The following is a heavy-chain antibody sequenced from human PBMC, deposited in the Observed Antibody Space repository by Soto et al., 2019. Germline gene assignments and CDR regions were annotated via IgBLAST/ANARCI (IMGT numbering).Heavy chain of an antibody. V-gene: IGHV1-18*01. J-gene: IGHJ4*02. CDR3: ARDTYYYDSSGYYDMAY. CDR1: GYTFTSYG. D-gene: IGHD3-22*01. CDR2: ISAYNGNT. Sequence: ASVKVSCKASGYTFTSYGISWVRQAPGQGLEWMGWISAYNGNTSYAQKLQGRVTMTTDTSTSTAYMELRSLRSDDTAVYYCARDTYYYDSSGYYDMAYWGQGALVTVSS.